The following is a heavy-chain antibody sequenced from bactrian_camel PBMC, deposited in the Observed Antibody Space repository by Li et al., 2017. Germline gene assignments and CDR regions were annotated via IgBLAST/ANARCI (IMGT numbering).Heavy chain of an antibody. D-gene: IGHD6*01. CDR1: GFTFSNNW. J-gene: IGHJ4*01. Sequence: VQLVESGGGLVQPGRSLTLSCAASGFTFSNNWTHWVRQAPGKGLEWVSSIHSDGSNTYYAGSVKGRFTISTDNDKNTLYLQMDNLKPDDTAMYFCAAEGYGGSCRVGKDFAHWGQGTQVTVS. CDR2: IHSDGSNT. V-gene: IGHV3S6*01. CDR3: AAEGYGGSCRVGKDFAH.